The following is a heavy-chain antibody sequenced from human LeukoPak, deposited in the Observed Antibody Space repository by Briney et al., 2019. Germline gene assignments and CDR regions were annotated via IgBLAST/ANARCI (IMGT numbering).Heavy chain of an antibody. CDR2: INPSGGST. CDR3: ASQLRATPLGPYFDY. J-gene: IGHJ4*02. V-gene: IGHV1-46*01. Sequence: GASVKVSCKASGYTFSNYYIHWVRQAPGQGLEWMGIINPSGGSTTYAQKFQGRVTITADESTSTAYMELSSLRSEDTAVYYCASQLRATPLGPYFDYWGQGTLVTVSS. CDR1: GYTFSNYY. D-gene: IGHD1-26*01.